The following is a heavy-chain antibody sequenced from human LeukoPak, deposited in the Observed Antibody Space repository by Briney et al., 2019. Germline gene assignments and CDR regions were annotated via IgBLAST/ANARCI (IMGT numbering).Heavy chain of an antibody. CDR3: AKIEGKYQLANVPDH. CDR1: GVTGRTQV. V-gene: IGHV3-30*02. Sequence: GCTLKLSCPSPGVTGRTQVMHWICQASGKGPKVVPFIRYDGNNKYYADFVKGRFTISRDNSKNTLYLHMNRLRTADTAVYYCAKIEGKYQLANVPDHWGQGTLVTVSS. D-gene: IGHD2-2*01. CDR2: IRYDGNNK. J-gene: IGHJ4*02.